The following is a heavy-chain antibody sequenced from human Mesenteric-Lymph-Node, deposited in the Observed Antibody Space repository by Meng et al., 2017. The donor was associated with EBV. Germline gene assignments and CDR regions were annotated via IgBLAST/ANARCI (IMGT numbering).Heavy chain of an antibody. Sequence: VQPQQVGAGLLKPSETLSLTCAVYGGSFSGYYWSWIRQPPGKGLEWIGEINHSGSTNYNPSLKSRVTISVDTSKNQFSLKLSSVTAADTAVYYCARDRRYYGSGSYYGNNWFDPWGQGTLVTASS. CDR1: GGSFSGYY. J-gene: IGHJ5*02. D-gene: IGHD3-10*01. CDR3: ARDRRYYGSGSYYGNNWFDP. CDR2: INHSGST. V-gene: IGHV4-34*01.